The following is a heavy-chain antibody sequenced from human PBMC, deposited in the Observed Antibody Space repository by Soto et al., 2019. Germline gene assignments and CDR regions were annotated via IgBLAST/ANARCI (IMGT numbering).Heavy chain of an antibody. D-gene: IGHD5-18*01. Sequence: SETLSLTCAVYGGSFSGYYWSWVRQPPGKVLEWIGEINHSGSTNYNPSLKSRVTISVDTSKNQFSLKLSSVTAADTAVYYCARIRLTATYYYYYGMDVWGQGTTVPVSS. CDR1: GGSFSGYY. J-gene: IGHJ6*02. CDR2: INHSGST. CDR3: ARIRLTATYYYYYGMDV. V-gene: IGHV4-34*01.